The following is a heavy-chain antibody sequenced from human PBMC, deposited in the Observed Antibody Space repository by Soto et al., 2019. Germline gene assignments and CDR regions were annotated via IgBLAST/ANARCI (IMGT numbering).Heavy chain of an antibody. Sequence: QVQLVESGGGLVKPGGSLRLSCAASGLTFSDCYMNWIRQAPGQGLVWVSYISSSGSSINYAGSVKGRFTISRDNTKNSLYLQMNSLRVEDTAMYYCARVRFGEWGYAMDVWGQGTTVTVSS. J-gene: IGHJ6*02. D-gene: IGHD3-10*01. V-gene: IGHV3-11*01. CDR3: ARVRFGEWGYAMDV. CDR1: GLTFSDCY. CDR2: ISSSGSSI.